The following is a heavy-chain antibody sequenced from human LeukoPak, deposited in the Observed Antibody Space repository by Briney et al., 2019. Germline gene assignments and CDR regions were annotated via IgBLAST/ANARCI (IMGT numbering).Heavy chain of an antibody. D-gene: IGHD5-18*01. Sequence: GGSLRLSCAASGFTFSSYSMNWVRQAPGKGLEWVSSTSSSSSYIYYTDSLKGRFTISRDNAKKSLYLQMNSLRAEDTAVYFCAREGLYNYGYVYGYWGQGTLVTVSS. CDR1: GFTFSSYS. V-gene: IGHV3-21*01. CDR3: AREGLYNYGYVYGY. CDR2: TSSSSSYI. J-gene: IGHJ4*02.